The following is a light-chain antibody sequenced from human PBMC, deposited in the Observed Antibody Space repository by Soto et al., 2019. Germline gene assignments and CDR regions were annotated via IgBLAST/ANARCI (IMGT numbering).Light chain of an antibody. CDR2: NNY. V-gene: IGLV1-47*02. CDR1: SSNIGSNY. CDR3: SAWDASLSGYV. Sequence: QSVLTQPPSASGTPGQGVTISCSGSSSNIGSNYVYWYQQPPGTAPKLLIYNNYQRPSGVPDRFSGSKSGTSASLAISGLRSEDEADYFCSAWDASLSGYVFGAGTKVTVL. J-gene: IGLJ1*01.